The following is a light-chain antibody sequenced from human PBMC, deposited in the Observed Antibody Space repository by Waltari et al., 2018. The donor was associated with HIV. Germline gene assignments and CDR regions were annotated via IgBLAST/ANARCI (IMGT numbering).Light chain of an antibody. J-gene: IGLJ2*01. Sequence: AVTQPASVSGLPGQSTTISCTGDDSAFGLYNSVSWYQQHSGNPPRLILYDVDSRASGVSDRVSGSMSGNPASLTISGLRAEDEVHYYCASFTDDNTVIFGGGTEVTVL. V-gene: IGLV2-14*03. CDR2: DVD. CDR3: ASFTDDNTVI. CDR1: DSAFGLYNS.